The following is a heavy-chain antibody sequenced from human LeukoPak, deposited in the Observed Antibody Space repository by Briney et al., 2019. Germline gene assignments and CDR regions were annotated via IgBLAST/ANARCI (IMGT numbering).Heavy chain of an antibody. CDR2: ISGSTSYI. D-gene: IGHD3-10*01. J-gene: IGHJ4*02. V-gene: IGHV3-21*01. CDR1: GFTFSSYS. Sequence: GGSLRLSCAASGFTFSSYSMNWVRQAPGKGLEWVSYISGSTSYIYYADSVKGRFTISRDNAKNALYLHMNSLSAEDKAVYYCSRASGSYYKGHFDYWGRETLVTVSS. CDR3: SRASGSYYKGHFDY.